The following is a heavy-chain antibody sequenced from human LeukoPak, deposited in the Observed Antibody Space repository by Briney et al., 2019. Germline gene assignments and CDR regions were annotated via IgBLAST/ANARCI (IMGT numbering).Heavy chain of an antibody. CDR3: ARSSAVTTLSLTY. Sequence: PGGSLRLSCAASGLTFRKYWMHWVRQAPGKGLVWVSRINSDGSDTTYADSVKGRFTISRDNAKNTLYLQMNSLRVEDTAVYYCARSSAVTTLSLTYWGLGTLVTVSS. V-gene: IGHV3-74*01. CDR1: GLTFRKYW. J-gene: IGHJ4*02. CDR2: INSDGSDT. D-gene: IGHD4-17*01.